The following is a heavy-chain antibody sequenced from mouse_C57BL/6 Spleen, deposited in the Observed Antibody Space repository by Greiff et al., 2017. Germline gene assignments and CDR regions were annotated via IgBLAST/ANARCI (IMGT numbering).Heavy chain of an antibody. CDR2: IDPSDSET. Sequence: QVQLQQPGAELVRPGSSVKLSCKASGYTFTSYWMHWVKQRPIQGLEWIGNIDPSDSETHYNQKFTDKATLTIDKSSSTAYMQLRSLTSDDSAVYYCARCPDGFYYYAMDDWGQGTSVTVSS. D-gene: IGHD2-3*01. J-gene: IGHJ4*01. V-gene: IGHV1-52*01. CDR1: GYTFTSYW. CDR3: ARCPDGFYYYAMDD.